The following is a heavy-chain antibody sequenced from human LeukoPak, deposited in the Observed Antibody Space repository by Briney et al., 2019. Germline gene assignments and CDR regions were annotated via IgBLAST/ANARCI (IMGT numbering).Heavy chain of an antibody. CDR2: INPNSGGT. V-gene: IGHV1-2*04. CDR3: ARAVSIAARRPPNTYYYYYGMDV. CDR1: GYTFTGYY. Sequence: ASVTVSCTASGYTFTGYYMHWVRQAPGQGLEWMGWINPNSGGTNYAQKFQGWVTMTRDTSISTAYMELSRLRTDDTAVYYCARAVSIAARRPPNTYYYYYGMDVWGQGTTVTVSS. J-gene: IGHJ6*02. D-gene: IGHD6-6*01.